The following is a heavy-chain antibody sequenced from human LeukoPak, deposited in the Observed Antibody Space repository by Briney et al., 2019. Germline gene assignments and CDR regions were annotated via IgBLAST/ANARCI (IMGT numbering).Heavy chain of an antibody. CDR2: IYSDGGT. Sequence: TGGSLRLSCAASGFTVSAKYMSWVRQGPGKGLDWISSIYSDGGTNYADSVKGRFTISRDNAKNSLYLQMNSLRAEDTAVYYCARAGVRWPQPFNYWGQGTLVTVSS. V-gene: IGHV3-53*01. CDR3: ARAGVRWPQPFNY. CDR1: GFTVSAKY. D-gene: IGHD5-24*01. J-gene: IGHJ4*02.